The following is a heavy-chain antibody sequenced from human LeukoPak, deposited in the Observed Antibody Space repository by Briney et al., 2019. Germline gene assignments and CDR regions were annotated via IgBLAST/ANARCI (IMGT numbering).Heavy chain of an antibody. V-gene: IGHV4-61*02. CDR1: GGSISSGSYY. D-gene: IGHD2-15*01. Sequence: SQTLSLTCTASGGSISSGSYYWSWIRQPAGKGLEWIGRIYTSGSTNYNPSLKSRVTISVDTSKNQSSLKLSSVTAADTAVYYCARVEETHCSGGSCYYFDYWGQGTLVTVSS. CDR2: IYTSGST. J-gene: IGHJ4*02. CDR3: ARVEETHCSGGSCYYFDY.